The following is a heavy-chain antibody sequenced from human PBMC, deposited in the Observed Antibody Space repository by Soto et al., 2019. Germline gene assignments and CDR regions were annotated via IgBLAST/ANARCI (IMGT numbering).Heavy chain of an antibody. CDR2: IYYSGST. D-gene: IGHD3-16*02. Sequence: SETLSLTCTVSGGSISSSSYYWGWIRQPPGKGLEWIGSIYYSGSTYYNPPLKSRVTISVDTSKNQFSLKLSSVTAADTAVYYCARQPARSMTTFGGVIVHLGAFDIWGQGTMVTVSS. J-gene: IGHJ3*02. CDR3: ARQPARSMTTFGGVIVHLGAFDI. V-gene: IGHV4-39*01. CDR1: GGSISSSSYY.